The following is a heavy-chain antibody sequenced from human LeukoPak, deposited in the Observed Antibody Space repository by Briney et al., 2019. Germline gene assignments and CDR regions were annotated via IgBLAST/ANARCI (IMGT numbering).Heavy chain of an antibody. V-gene: IGHV4-59*08. CDR3: SRDISGGSHVFDI. D-gene: IGHD3-3*02. CDR2: IYYSGST. Sequence: PSETLSLTCTVSGGSISGYYWNWIRQPPGKGLEWIGSIYYSGSTNYNPSLESRVTISVDTSKNQFSLQVKSVTAADTAVYYCSRDISGGSHVFDIWGRRAMVSVSS. J-gene: IGHJ3*02. CDR1: GGSISGYY.